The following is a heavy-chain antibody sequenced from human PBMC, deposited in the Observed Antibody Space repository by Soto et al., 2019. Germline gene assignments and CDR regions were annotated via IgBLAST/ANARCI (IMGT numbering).Heavy chain of an antibody. CDR1: GDSISSDNYY. V-gene: IGHV4-39*01. CDR2: IYYTGST. D-gene: IGHD2-8*01. Sequence: QLQLQESGPGLVKPSETLSLTCTVSGDSISSDNYYCGWIRQPPGKGLEWIGSIYYTGSTYYNPSHKSRVTMSVDTSKSQFSLKLSSVTAADTAVYYCARHPGYAVPTVYATHYFNYWGQGILVTVST. CDR3: ARHPGYAVPTVYATHYFNY. J-gene: IGHJ4*02.